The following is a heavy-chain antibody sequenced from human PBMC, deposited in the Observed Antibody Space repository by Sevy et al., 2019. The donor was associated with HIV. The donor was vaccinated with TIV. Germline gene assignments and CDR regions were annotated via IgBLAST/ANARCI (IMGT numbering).Heavy chain of an antibody. CDR2: IYYSGST. J-gene: IGHJ6*02. D-gene: IGHD1-26*01. CDR1: GDAISGYY. CDR3: ARPYSNYYYAMDV. Sequence: SETLPLTCTVSGDAISGYYWSWIRQPPGKGLEWIGYIYYSGSTNYNPSLKSRVTISEDTSKNQFSLKLTSVTAADTAVYYCARPYSNYYYAMDVWGQGTTVTVSS. V-gene: IGHV4-59*01.